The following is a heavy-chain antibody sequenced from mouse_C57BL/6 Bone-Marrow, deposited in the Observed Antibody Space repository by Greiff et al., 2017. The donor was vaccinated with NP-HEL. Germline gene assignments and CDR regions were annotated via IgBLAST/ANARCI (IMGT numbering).Heavy chain of an antibody. J-gene: IGHJ3*01. CDR3: ASPYDYDVAWFAY. V-gene: IGHV5-6*02. CDR2: ISSGGSYT. D-gene: IGHD2-4*01. Sequence: DVKLVESGGDLVKPGGSLKLSCAASGFTFSSYGMSSVRQTPDKRLEWVATISSGGSYTYYPDSVKGRFTISRDNAKNTLYLQMSSLKSEDTAMYYCASPYDYDVAWFAYWGQGTLVTVSA. CDR1: GFTFSSYG.